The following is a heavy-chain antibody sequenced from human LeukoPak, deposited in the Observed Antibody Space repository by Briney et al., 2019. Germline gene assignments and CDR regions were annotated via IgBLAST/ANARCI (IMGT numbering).Heavy chain of an antibody. V-gene: IGHV3-74*03. Sequence: GGSLRLPCAASGFTFSRSWMHWVRQAPGKGLVWVSRINTDGSDTMYADSVKGRFTISRDNAKNTLYLQMNSLKAEDTAVYYCARDQGGSGPTTYDYWGQGNLVTVSS. CDR2: INTDGSDT. D-gene: IGHD6-19*01. J-gene: IGHJ4*02. CDR3: ARDQGGSGPTTYDY. CDR1: GFTFSRSW.